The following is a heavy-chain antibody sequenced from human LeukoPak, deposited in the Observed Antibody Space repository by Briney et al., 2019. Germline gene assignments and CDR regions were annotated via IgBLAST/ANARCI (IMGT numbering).Heavy chain of an antibody. CDR2: IYTSGST. CDR1: GGSISSGSYY. CDR3: ARGGGFCSSTSCHPPFDWFDP. Sequence: SQTLSLTCTVSGGSISSGSYYWSWIRQPAGKGLEWIGRIYTSGSTNYNPSLKSRVTISVDTSKNQFSLKLSSVTAADTAVYYCARGGGFCSSTSCHPPFDWFDPWGQGTLVTVSS. V-gene: IGHV4-61*02. D-gene: IGHD2-2*01. J-gene: IGHJ5*02.